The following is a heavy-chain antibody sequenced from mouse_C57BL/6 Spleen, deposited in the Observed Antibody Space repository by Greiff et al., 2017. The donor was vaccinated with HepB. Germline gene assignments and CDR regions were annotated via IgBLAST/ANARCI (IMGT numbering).Heavy chain of an antibody. V-gene: IGHV1-26*01. CDR2: INPNNGGT. Sequence: VQLQQSGPELVKPGASVKISCKASGYTFTDYYMNWVKQSHGKSLEWIGDINPNNGGTSYNQKFKGKATLTVDKSSSTAYMELRSLTYEDSAVYYCARGGESMAYWGQGTLVTVSA. D-gene: IGHD2-10*02. J-gene: IGHJ3*01. CDR3: ARGGESMAY. CDR1: GYTFTDYY.